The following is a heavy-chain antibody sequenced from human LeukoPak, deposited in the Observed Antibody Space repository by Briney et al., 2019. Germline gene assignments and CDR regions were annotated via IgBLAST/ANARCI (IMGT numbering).Heavy chain of an antibody. V-gene: IGHV3-23*01. Sequence: PGWSLRLSCAASGFSFRDAAITWVRQAPGKGLEWVSLICPVGDSPFYADSVQGRFTISRDNAKNTLSLQMNSLRVEDTALYYFAKDIQLPTWGRGTMVTVSS. CDR2: ICPVGDSP. CDR3: AKDIQLPT. CDR1: GFSFRDAA. D-gene: IGHD5-24*01. J-gene: IGHJ3*01.